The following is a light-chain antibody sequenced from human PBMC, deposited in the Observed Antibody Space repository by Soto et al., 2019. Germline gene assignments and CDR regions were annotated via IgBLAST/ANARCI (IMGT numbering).Light chain of an antibody. CDR1: QSIRNY. V-gene: IGKV1-39*01. CDR3: QQTDSTPQT. CDR2: AES. J-gene: IGKJ1*01. Sequence: DIQMTQSPSSLSASVGDRVTISCRASQSIRNYVSGYQQKPGTAPKLQIRAESTLQSGVPSRFSGSGSGTDFTLTIISLQIEDFATYFCQQTDSTPQTFGQGTNVEI.